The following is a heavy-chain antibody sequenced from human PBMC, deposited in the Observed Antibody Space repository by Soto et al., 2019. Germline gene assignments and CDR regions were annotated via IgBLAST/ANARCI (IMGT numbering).Heavy chain of an antibody. J-gene: IGHJ6*02. V-gene: IGHV1-69*06. CDR3: ARDPRVGIAGRLNYYYYGMDV. Sequence: GASVNVSCKPSGGTFSSYSLSWVRQAPGQGLECMGGIIPIFGTANYAQKFQGRVTITADKSTSTAYLELSSLRSEDTAMYYCARDPRVGIAGRLNYYYYGMDVWGQGTTVTVSS. D-gene: IGHD6-6*01. CDR1: GGTFSSYS. CDR2: IIPIFGTA.